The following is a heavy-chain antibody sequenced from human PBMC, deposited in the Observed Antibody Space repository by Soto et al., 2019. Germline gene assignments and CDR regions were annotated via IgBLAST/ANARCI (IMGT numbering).Heavy chain of an antibody. CDR1: GFTFSNAW. D-gene: IGHD4-17*01. CDR2: IKSKTDGGTT. Sequence: GGSLRLSCAASGFTFSNAWMSWVRQAPGKGLEWVGRIKSKTDGGTTDYAAPVKGRFTISRDDSKNTLYLQMNSLKTEDTAVYYCTTETLYDYGGLPDFDYWGQGTLVTVSS. J-gene: IGHJ4*02. CDR3: TTETLYDYGGLPDFDY. V-gene: IGHV3-15*01.